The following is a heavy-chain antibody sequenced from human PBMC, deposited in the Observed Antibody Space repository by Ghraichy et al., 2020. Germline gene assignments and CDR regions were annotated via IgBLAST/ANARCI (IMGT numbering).Heavy chain of an antibody. CDR1: GFTFGDYG. CDR3: TRDKGGSTNYFDY. CDR2: IIGDGRNT. J-gene: IGHJ4*02. Sequence: GESLNISCTASGFTFGDYGMNWVRQRPGKGLEWVFHIIGDGRNTYYGDSVKGRFTISRDNSKNTLYLQMNSLTTADTALYYCTRDKGGSTNYFDYWGQGTLVTVSS. V-gene: IGHV3-43*02. D-gene: IGHD1-26*01.